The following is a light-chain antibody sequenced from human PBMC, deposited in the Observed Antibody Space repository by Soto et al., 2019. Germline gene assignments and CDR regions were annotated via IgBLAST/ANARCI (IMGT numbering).Light chain of an antibody. CDR1: SGHSSYA. CDR2: LNSDGSH. J-gene: IGLJ2*01. CDR3: QTWGTGIVV. Sequence: QSVLTQSPSASASLGASVKLTCTLSSGHSSYAIAGHQQQPEKGPRYLMKLNSDGSHSKGDGIPERFSGSSSGAERYLTISSLQSEDEADYYCQTWGTGIVVFGGGTKLTVL. V-gene: IGLV4-69*01.